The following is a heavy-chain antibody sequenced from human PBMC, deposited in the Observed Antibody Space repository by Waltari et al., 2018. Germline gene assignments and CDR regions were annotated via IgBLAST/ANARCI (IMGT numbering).Heavy chain of an antibody. CDR2: INSDGGST. Sequence: GRQVPGKGLVWVSRINSDGGSTGYADSVKGRFTISRDNAKSTLYLQMSSLRADDSAVYYCASWKFCTGGNCYGWGYWGQGTLVTVSS. CDR3: ASWKFCTGGNCYGWGY. J-gene: IGHJ4*02. V-gene: IGHV3-74*01. D-gene: IGHD2-15*01.